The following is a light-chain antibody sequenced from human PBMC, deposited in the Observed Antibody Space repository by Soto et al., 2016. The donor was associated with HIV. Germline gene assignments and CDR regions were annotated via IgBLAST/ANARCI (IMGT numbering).Light chain of an antibody. V-gene: IGKV1-39*01. J-gene: IGKJ1*01. CDR2: TAS. CDR1: QSISTY. CDR3: QQYYSTPWT. Sequence: DIQMTQSPSSLSASVGDRVTMTCRTSQSISTYLNWYQQRPGKAPKLLIYTASSLQSAVPSRFSGSGSGTDFTLTISSLQPEDFATYYCQQYYSTPWTFGQGTKVEIK.